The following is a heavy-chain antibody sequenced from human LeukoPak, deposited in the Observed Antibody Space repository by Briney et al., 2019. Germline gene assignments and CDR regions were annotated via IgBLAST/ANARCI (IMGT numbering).Heavy chain of an antibody. CDR1: GYTFTGYY. CDR3: ARVVVIADPFDY. J-gene: IGHJ4*02. Sequence: ASVKVSCKASGYTFTGYYMHWVRQAPGQGLEWMGWINPNSGGTNYAQKFQGRVTMTRDTSISTAYMELSRLGSDATAVYYCARVVVIADPFDYWGQGTLVTVSS. CDR2: INPNSGGT. D-gene: IGHD2-21*01. V-gene: IGHV1-2*02.